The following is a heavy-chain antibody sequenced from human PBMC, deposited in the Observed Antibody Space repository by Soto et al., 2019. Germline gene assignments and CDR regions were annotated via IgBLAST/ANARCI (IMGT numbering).Heavy chain of an antibody. Sequence: QVQLVESGGGVVQPGRSLRLFCAASGFTFSYHALNWVRQAPGKGLEWVAVISYDGDNKYIAASVKGRFTISRDNSKNTVSLQMNSLRAEDTAMYFCARGTTTSAFSAMDVWGQGTTVTVSS. V-gene: IGHV3-30-3*01. CDR1: GFTFSYHA. D-gene: IGHD1-1*01. CDR2: ISYDGDNK. J-gene: IGHJ6*02. CDR3: ARGTTTSAFSAMDV.